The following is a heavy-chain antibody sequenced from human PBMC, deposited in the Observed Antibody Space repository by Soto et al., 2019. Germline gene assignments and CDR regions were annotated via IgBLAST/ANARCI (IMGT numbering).Heavy chain of an antibody. J-gene: IGHJ5*02. CDR3: ARDSGGHNWFDP. V-gene: IGHV1-18*01. CDR1: GYTFTSYG. CDR2: ISAYNGNT. Sequence: QVQLVQSGAEVKKPGASVKVSCKASGYTFTSYGISWVRQAPGQGLEWMGWISAYNGNTNYAQKLQGRVTMTTDTATSTSDMELRSLRSDDTAVYYCARDSGGHNWFDPWGQGTLVTVSS. D-gene: IGHD3-10*01.